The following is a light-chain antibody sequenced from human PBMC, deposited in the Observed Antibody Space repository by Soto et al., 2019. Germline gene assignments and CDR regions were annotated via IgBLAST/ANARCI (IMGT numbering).Light chain of an antibody. CDR1: SSNIGSNT. Sequence: QSVLTQPPSASGTPGQRVTISCSGSSSNIGSNTANWYQQLPGTAPKLLIFNNSERPSGVPDRFSGSKSGPSASLAISGLQSEDEADYYCAAWDDSLNGVVFGGGTQLTVL. J-gene: IGLJ7*01. V-gene: IGLV1-44*01. CDR2: NNS. CDR3: AAWDDSLNGVV.